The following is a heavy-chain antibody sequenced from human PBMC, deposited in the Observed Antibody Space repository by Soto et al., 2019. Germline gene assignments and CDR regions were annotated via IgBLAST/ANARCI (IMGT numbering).Heavy chain of an antibody. CDR3: SARPVGGPTT. CDR2: IKSKTDGETT. Sequence: GGSLRLSCAASGFTFSNAWMIWVRQAPGKGLEWLGRIKSKTDGETTEYAAPVQGRFTISRDDSKNTLFLQMNSLKTEDTAVYYCSARPVGGPTTWGRGTLVTVSS. V-gene: IGHV3-15*01. D-gene: IGHD1-26*01. J-gene: IGHJ4*02. CDR1: GFTFSNAW.